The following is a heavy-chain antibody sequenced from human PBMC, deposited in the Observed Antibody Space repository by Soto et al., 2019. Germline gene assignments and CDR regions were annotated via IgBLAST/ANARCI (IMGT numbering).Heavy chain of an antibody. CDR3: ARAVAAAGYYYYYYYYMDV. V-gene: IGHV3-11*01. J-gene: IGHJ6*03. Sequence: QVQLVESGGGLVKPGGSLRLSCAASGFTFSDYYMSWIRQAPGKGLEWVSYISSSGSTIYYADSVKGRFTISRDNAKYPRYLQMHSLRAEYTAVYYCARAVAAAGYYYYYYYYMDVWGKGTTVTVSS. CDR1: GFTFSDYY. CDR2: ISSSGSTI. D-gene: IGHD6-13*01.